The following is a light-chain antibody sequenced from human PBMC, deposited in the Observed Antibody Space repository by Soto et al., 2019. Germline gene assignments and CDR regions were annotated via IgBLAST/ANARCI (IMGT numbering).Light chain of an antibody. CDR3: QQYNNWHTTWT. CDR1: QSVLHSDGKTY. Sequence: IVMTQTPISLSVIPGQPASISCKSSQSVLHSDGKTYVCWYLQRPGQPPHLLIYEVSNRFSGVPDRFSGSGSGTDFALKISRVEAEDVGVYYCQQYNNWHTTWTVGQVTKIDIK. CDR2: EVS. J-gene: IGKJ1*01. V-gene: IGKV2D-29*01.